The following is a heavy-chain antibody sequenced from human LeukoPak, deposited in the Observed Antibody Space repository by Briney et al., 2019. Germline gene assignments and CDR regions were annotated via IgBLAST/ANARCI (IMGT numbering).Heavy chain of an antibody. J-gene: IGHJ4*02. CDR3: ARQHTWTYYYDSSGHIDY. CDR1: GGSISSYY. Sequence: SETLSLTCTVSGGSISSYYWSWIRQPAGKGLEWIGRIYTSGSTNYNPSLKSRVTMSVDTSKNQFSLKLSSVTAADTAVYYCARQHTWTYYYDSSGHIDYWGQGTLVTVSS. D-gene: IGHD3-22*01. CDR2: IYTSGST. V-gene: IGHV4-4*07.